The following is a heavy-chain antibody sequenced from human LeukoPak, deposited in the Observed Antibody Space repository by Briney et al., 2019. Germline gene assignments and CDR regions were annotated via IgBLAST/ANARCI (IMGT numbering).Heavy chain of an antibody. D-gene: IGHD1-20*01. Sequence: GASVKVSCKASGYTFTTYGISWVRQAPGQGLEWMGWISAYNGNTNYAQKLQGRVTMTTDTSTSTAYMELRSLRSDDTAVYYCARDLNEDNWNGDDDAFDIWGQGTMVTVSS. J-gene: IGHJ3*02. V-gene: IGHV1-18*01. CDR1: GYTFTTYG. CDR2: ISAYNGNT. CDR3: ARDLNEDNWNGDDDAFDI.